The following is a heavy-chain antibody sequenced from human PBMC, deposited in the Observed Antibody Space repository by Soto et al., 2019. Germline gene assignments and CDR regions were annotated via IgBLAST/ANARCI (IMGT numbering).Heavy chain of an antibody. CDR2: ISYDGNNK. J-gene: IGHJ6*02. V-gene: IGHV3-30-3*01. CDR1: GFTFNFYA. CDR3: ARELTMYAVVVVSKYYYGMDV. Sequence: LRLSCTVSGFTFNFYAMHWVRQAPGKGLEWVALISYDGNNKYYADSVKGRFTISRDNSKNTVYLHMDSLRADDTAVYYCARELTMYAVVVVSKYYYGMDVWGQGTTVTVSS. D-gene: IGHD3-22*01.